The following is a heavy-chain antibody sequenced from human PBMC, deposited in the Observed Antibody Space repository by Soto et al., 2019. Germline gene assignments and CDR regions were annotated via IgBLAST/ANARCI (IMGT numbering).Heavy chain of an antibody. J-gene: IGHJ4*02. D-gene: IGHD1-1*01. CDR3: AKEPRLQLAY. CDR2: ISGGGDGT. V-gene: IGHV3-23*01. Sequence: EVHLLESGGGLVQPGGSLRLSCTASGFPFGNYAMYWVRQAPGKGLEWVSGISGGGDGTNYAESVKGRFTVSRDNSRNTMYLQMNSLRAEDTAVYYCAKEPRLQLAYWGQGTLVTVSS. CDR1: GFPFGNYA.